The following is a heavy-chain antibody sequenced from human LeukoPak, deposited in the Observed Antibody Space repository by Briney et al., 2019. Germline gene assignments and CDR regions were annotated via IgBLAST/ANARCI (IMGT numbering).Heavy chain of an antibody. J-gene: IGHJ4*02. Sequence: PSETLSLTCTVSGGSISSYYWSWIRQPPGKGLEWIGHIYYSGSTNYNPSLKSRVTISVDTSKNQFSLKLSSVTAADTAVYYCARDNHDSSGYYPYYFDYWGQGTLVTVSS. V-gene: IGHV4-59*01. D-gene: IGHD3-22*01. CDR3: ARDNHDSSGYYPYYFDY. CDR2: IYYSGST. CDR1: GGSISSYY.